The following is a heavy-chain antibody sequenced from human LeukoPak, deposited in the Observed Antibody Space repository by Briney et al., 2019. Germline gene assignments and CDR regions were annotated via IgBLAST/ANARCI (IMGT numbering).Heavy chain of an antibody. D-gene: IGHD2-8*02. Sequence: GGSLRLSCAASGFTFSSFWMGWVRQAPGKGLDWVANIKQYGSEIHYVDSVQGRFTISRDNFKNSLYLQMNSLRAEDTAVYFCATGSDGGYWGQGTLVTVSS. CDR3: ATGSDGGY. CDR2: IKQYGSEI. V-gene: IGHV3-7*01. J-gene: IGHJ4*02. CDR1: GFTFSSFW.